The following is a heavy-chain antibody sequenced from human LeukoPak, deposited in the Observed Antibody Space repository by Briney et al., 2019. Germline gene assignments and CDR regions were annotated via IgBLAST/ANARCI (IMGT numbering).Heavy chain of an antibody. CDR3: ARLGFCAASCLADY. D-gene: IGHD2-15*01. CDR2: LHYSGST. Sequence: SPSETLSLTCTVSGGSISSYYWSWIRQPAGKGLEWIGWLHYSGSTSYNPSLKSRVTLSLDTSKNQFSLSLNSVTAADTAVYYCARLGFCAASCLADYWGQGTLVTVSS. CDR1: GGSISSYY. V-gene: IGHV4-59*08. J-gene: IGHJ4*02.